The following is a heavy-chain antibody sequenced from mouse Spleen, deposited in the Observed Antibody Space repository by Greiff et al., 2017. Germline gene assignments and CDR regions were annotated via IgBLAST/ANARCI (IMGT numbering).Heavy chain of an antibody. CDR3: ARRYRYDVNYAMDY. Sequence: VQLKESGAELVRPGVSVKISCKGSGYTFTDYAMHWVKQSHAKSLEWIGVISTYYGDASYNQKFKGKATMTVDKSSSTAYMELARLTSEDSAIYYCARRYRYDVNYAMDYWGQGTSVTVSS. V-gene: IGHV1S137*01. CDR1: GYTFTDYA. D-gene: IGHD2-14*01. CDR2: ISTYYGDA. J-gene: IGHJ4*01.